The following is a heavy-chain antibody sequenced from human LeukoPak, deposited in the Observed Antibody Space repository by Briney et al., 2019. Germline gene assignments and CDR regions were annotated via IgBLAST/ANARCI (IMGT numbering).Heavy chain of an antibody. J-gene: IGHJ4*02. Sequence: GESLKISCKGSGYTFSTSWIGWVRQLPEKGLEWMGTIYPADPDTRYSPSFQGQVTVSADKSISTAYLQWSSLKASDTAMYYCARPAGGSGSPDYWGQGTLVTVSS. CDR1: GYTFSTSW. V-gene: IGHV5-51*01. CDR3: ARPAGGSGSPDY. CDR2: IYPADPDT. D-gene: IGHD3-10*01.